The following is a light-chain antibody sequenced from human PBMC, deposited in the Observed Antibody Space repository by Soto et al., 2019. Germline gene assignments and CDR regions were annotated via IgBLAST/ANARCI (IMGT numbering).Light chain of an antibody. Sequence: DIQMTQSPSTLSASVGDRVTITCRASQTISSWLAWYQQKPGKAPKLLMYDASNLQSGVPSRFSGSRSGTDFTLTISSLQPDDFATYYCQQSYTFGQGTKLKIK. CDR1: QTISSW. CDR3: QQSYT. V-gene: IGKV1-5*01. CDR2: DAS. J-gene: IGKJ2*01.